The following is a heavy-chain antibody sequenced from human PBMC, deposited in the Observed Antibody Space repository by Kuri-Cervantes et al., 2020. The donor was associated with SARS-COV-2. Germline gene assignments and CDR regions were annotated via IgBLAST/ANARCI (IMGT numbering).Heavy chain of an antibody. CDR1: GGPISSYY. CDR2: IYYSGST. CDR3: ARDQSLGTGTRGGGYNNYGLDA. J-gene: IGHJ6*02. Sequence: GSLRLSCTVSGGPISSYYWSWIRQPPGKGLEWIGYIYYSGSTNYNPSLKRRVTISVDTSKNQCSLTLSSVTATDTAVYFCARDQSLGTGTRGGGYNNYGLDAWGQGTTVTVSS. V-gene: IGHV4-59*01. D-gene: IGHD3/OR15-3a*01.